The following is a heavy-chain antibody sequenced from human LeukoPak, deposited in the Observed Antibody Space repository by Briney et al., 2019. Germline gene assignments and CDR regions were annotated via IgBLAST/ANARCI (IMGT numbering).Heavy chain of an antibody. Sequence: GWSLTLSCAASGFTSIEYCMTWIRQAPGEELEWVSCISSSGSTIFYADSVKGRFTISRDNAKSSLFLQMNSLRAEDTAVYYCARVNRVTAIQELDYWGQGTLVTVSS. CDR1: GFTSIEYC. J-gene: IGHJ4*02. CDR3: ARVNRVTAIQELDY. CDR2: ISSSGSTI. V-gene: IGHV3-11*01. D-gene: IGHD2-21*02.